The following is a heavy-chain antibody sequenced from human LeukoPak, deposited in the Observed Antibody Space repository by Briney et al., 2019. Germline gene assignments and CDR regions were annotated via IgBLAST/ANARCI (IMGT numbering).Heavy chain of an antibody. V-gene: IGHV3-30*18. CDR1: GFTFSSYG. CDR2: ISHDGSDN. Sequence: QPGRSLRLSCAASGFTFSSYGMHWVRQAPGKGLEWVAVISHDGSDNHYADSVKGRFTISRDNSKNTVYLQMSSLRPGDTAVYFCAKELYFGSGSYPDYWGQGTLVRVSS. J-gene: IGHJ4*02. D-gene: IGHD3-10*01. CDR3: AKELYFGSGSYPDY.